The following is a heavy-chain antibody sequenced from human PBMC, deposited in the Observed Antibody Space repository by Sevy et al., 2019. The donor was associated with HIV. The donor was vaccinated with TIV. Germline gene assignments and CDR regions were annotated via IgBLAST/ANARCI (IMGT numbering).Heavy chain of an antibody. J-gene: IGHJ4*02. D-gene: IGHD6-25*01. CDR1: GFTFSSYW. CDR2: IKEDGIEK. V-gene: IGHV3-7*01. Sequence: GGSLRLYCAASGFTFSSYWMNWVRQAPGKGLEWVANIKEDGIEKYYVDSVRGRFTISGDNAKNSKHLQMNGLMAEDTVVYYCARALAAAASYWGQGTRVTVSS. CDR3: ARALAAAASY.